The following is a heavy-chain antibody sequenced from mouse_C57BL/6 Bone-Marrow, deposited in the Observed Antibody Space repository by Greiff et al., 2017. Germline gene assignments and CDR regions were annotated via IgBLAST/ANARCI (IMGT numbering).Heavy chain of an antibody. CDR3: ARLTGTGVWFDY. CDR1: GFTFTDYY. V-gene: IGHV7-3*01. CDR2: IRNKANGYTT. J-gene: IGHJ2*01. Sequence: EVKVVESGGGLVQPGGSLSLSCAASGFTFTDYYMSWVRQPPGKALEWLGFIRNKANGYTTEYSASVKGRFTISRDNSQSILYLQMNALRAEDSATYYCARLTGTGVWFDYWGKGTTLTVSS. D-gene: IGHD4-1*01.